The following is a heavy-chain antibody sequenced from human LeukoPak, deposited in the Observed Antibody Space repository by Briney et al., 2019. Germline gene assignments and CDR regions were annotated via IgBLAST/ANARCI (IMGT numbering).Heavy chain of an antibody. CDR1: GFPYSRYS. Sequence: QPGGSLRLSCAVSGFPYSRYSMSWIRQAPGKGLEWVSVISDSGGRTYYADSVKGRFTVSRDNSKNTLHLQMNSLRDEDTAVYYCAKGNLQSGHTTGFARWGQATLVPVSS. CDR3: AKGNLQSGHTTGFAR. J-gene: IGHJ4*02. D-gene: IGHD6-19*01. CDR2: ISDSGGRT. V-gene: IGHV3-23*01.